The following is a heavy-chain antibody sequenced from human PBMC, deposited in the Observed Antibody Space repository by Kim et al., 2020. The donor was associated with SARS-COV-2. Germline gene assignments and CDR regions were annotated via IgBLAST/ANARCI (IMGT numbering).Heavy chain of an antibody. Sequence: GASLQISCKGSGYSFTDYWIGWVRQMPGKGLEWMGMIYPGDSETRYSPSFQGQVTITADKSVTTAYLQWSSLKASDSAIYYCARGKAVGANWFDPWGQGTLVTVSS. D-gene: IGHD6-13*01. CDR1: GYSFTDYW. V-gene: IGHV5-51*01. CDR3: ARGKAVGANWFDP. J-gene: IGHJ5*02. CDR2: IYPGDSET.